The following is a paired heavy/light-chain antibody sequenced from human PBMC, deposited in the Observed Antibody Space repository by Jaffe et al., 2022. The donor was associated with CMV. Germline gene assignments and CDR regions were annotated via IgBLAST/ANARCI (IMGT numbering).Light chain of an antibody. Sequence: ETVLTQSPDTLSLSPGETATLSCRASQSVGSSYLAWYQQRPGQAPRLLIYGASNRAPAIPDRFSGSGSGTDFTLTISRLEPEDFAVYYCQQYGSSPPYTFGQGTKLEIK. CDR3: QQYGSSPPYT. CDR1: QSVGSSY. V-gene: IGKV3-20*01. J-gene: IGKJ2*01. CDR2: GAS.
Heavy chain of an antibody. J-gene: IGHJ6*03. CDR2: VYYTGTT. CDR1: GGSINSYY. Sequence: QVQLQESGPGLVKPSETLSLTCTVSGGSINSYYWSWIRQPPGKGLEWIAYVYYTGTTTYNPSFRSRVSISVDTSKNQFSLKLTSVTAADTAVYYCARRANYFYNMDVWGKGTTVTVSS. V-gene: IGHV4-59*08. CDR3: ARRANYFYNMDV.